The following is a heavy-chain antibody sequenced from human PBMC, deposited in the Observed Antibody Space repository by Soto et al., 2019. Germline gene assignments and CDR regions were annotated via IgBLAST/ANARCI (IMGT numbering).Heavy chain of an antibody. V-gene: IGHV1-3*01. D-gene: IGHD2-15*01. J-gene: IGHJ5*02. CDR1: GYTFTRYT. CDR2: INPDTGST. Sequence: ASVKVSCKASGYTFTRYTMNWVRQAPGQRLERMGWINPDTGSTKSSQKFQDRVIITRATSASTAYMDLSSLRSADTAVYYCARVIATGQIGPWGQGTLVTVS. CDR3: ARVIATGQIGP.